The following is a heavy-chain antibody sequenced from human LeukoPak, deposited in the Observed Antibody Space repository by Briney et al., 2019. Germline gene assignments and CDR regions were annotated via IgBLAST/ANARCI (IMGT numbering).Heavy chain of an antibody. Sequence: SETLSLTCTVSGGSISSSSYYWGWIRQPPGKGLEWIGSIYYSGSTYYNPSLKSRVTISVDTSKNQFSLKLSSVTAADTAVYYCARDLWFGELLYPFGFDYWGQGTLVTVSS. CDR3: ARDLWFGELLYPFGFDY. D-gene: IGHD3-10*01. CDR1: GGSISSSSYY. V-gene: IGHV4-39*01. J-gene: IGHJ4*02. CDR2: IYYSGST.